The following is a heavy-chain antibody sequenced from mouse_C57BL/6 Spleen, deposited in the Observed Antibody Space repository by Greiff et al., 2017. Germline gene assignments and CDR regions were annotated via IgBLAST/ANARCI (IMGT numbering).Heavy chain of an antibody. J-gene: IGHJ4*01. Sequence: VQLQQSGPELVKPGASVKISCKASGYTFTDYYMNWVKQSHGKSLEWIGDINPNNGGTSYNQQFKGKATLTVDKSSSTAYMELRSLTSADSAVYYCARTGQLRLPPMDYWGQGTSVTVSA. CDR3: ARTGQLRLPPMDY. D-gene: IGHD3-2*02. CDR1: GYTFTDYY. CDR2: INPNNGGT. V-gene: IGHV1-26*01.